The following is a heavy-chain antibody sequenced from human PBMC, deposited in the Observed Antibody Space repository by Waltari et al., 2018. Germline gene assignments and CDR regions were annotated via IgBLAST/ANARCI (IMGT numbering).Heavy chain of an antibody. Sequence: EVYLEQSGGGLVQPGGSLKLSCAASGATIDSNYMNWIRQVPGKGLQWISVIVADGTTHYADSVRGRFATARDTSENTLYLQLSGLRPDDSGFYYCARAGHPNSWGQGALVTVSS. V-gene: IGHV3-66*02. CDR3: ARAGHPNS. D-gene: IGHD1-1*01. CDR2: IVADGTT. J-gene: IGHJ1*01. CDR1: GATIDSNY.